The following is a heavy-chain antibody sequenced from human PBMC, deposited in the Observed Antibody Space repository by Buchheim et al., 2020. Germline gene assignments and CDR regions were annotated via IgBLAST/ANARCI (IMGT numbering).Heavy chain of an antibody. J-gene: IGHJ6*03. CDR3: ARNKWRNYYYMDV. CDR2: ITGSGGTT. Sequence: EVQLLESGGGLVQPGGSLRLSCAASRFTFSSYALTWVRQAPGRGLQWVSSITGSGGTTYYTDSEKGRFTISRDNSQNMLYLQMNSLRAEDTAVYYCARNKWRNYYYMDVWGKGTT. D-gene: IGHD1-26*01. V-gene: IGHV3-23*01. CDR1: RFTFSSYA.